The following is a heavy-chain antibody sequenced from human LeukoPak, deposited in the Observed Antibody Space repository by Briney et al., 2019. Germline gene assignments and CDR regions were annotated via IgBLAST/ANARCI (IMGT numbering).Heavy chain of an antibody. D-gene: IGHD3-22*01. CDR3: ARGRLFLPDYYYGMDV. V-gene: IGHV1-69*13. CDR1: GGTFSSYA. J-gene: IGHJ6*02. CDR2: IIPIFGTA. Sequence: PGASVTVSCKASGGTFSSYAISWVRQAPGQGLEWMGGIIPIFGTANYAQKFQGRVTITADESTSTAYMELSSLRSEDTAVYYCARGRLFLPDYYYGMDVWGQGTTVTVSS.